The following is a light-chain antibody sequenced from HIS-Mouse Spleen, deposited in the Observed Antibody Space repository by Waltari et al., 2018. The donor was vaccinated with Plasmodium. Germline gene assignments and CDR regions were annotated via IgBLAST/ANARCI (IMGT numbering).Light chain of an antibody. V-gene: IGLV2-8*01. CDR2: EVS. J-gene: IGLJ2*01. CDR3: SSYAGSNNLV. CDR1: SSDVGGYNY. Sequence: QSALTQPPSASGSPGQSVTISCTGTSSDVGGYNYVSWYQQNPGKAHKLRIYEVSKRPSGVPDRFSGSKAGNTASRTVSGLQAEDEADYYCSSYAGSNNLVFGGGTKLTVL.